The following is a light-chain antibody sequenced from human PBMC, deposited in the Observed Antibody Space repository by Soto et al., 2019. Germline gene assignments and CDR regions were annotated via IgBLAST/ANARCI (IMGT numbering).Light chain of an antibody. CDR3: QQYNSYSPLT. Sequence: DIQMTQSPSTLSASVGDRVTITCRASQSISSWLAWYQQKPGKAPKLLIYKASGLESGVPSRFSGSGSWTDFTLTTSSLQPDDVATYYCQQYNSYSPLTFGGGTKVEIK. V-gene: IGKV1-5*03. J-gene: IGKJ4*01. CDR2: KAS. CDR1: QSISSW.